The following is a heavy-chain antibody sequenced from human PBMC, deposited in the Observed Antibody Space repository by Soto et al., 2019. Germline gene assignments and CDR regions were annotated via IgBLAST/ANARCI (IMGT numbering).Heavy chain of an antibody. Sequence: EVQLVESGGGLVKPGGSLRLSCAASGFTFSSYSMNWVRQAPGKGLEWVSSISSSSSYIYYADSVKGRFTISRDNAKNSLYLQRNGLRAEDTAVYYCARVERAYCGGDCYDYWGQGTLVTVSS. CDR1: GFTFSSYS. CDR3: ARVERAYCGGDCYDY. J-gene: IGHJ4*02. CDR2: ISSSSSYI. V-gene: IGHV3-21*01. D-gene: IGHD2-21*01.